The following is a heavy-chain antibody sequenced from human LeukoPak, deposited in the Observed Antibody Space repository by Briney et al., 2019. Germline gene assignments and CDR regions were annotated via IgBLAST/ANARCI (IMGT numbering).Heavy chain of an antibody. Sequence: WASVKVSCKASGYTFTGYYMHWVRQAPGQGLEWMGWMNPNSGNTGYAQKFQGRVTMTRNTSISTAYMELSSLRSEDTAVYYCARIVTDYYYYYMDVWGKGTTVTISS. CDR3: ARIVTDYYYYYMDV. CDR2: MNPNSGNT. CDR1: GYTFTGYY. D-gene: IGHD3-16*02. J-gene: IGHJ6*03. V-gene: IGHV1-8*02.